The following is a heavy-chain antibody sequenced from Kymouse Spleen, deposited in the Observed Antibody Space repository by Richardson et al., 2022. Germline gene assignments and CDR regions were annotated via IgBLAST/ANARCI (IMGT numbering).Heavy chain of an antibody. V-gene: IGHV4-34*01. CDR1: GGSFSGYY. CDR2: INHSGST. Sequence: QVQLQQWGAGLLKPSETLSLTCAVYGGSFSGYYWSWIRQPPGKGLEWIGEINHSGSTNYNPSLKSRVTISVDTSKNQFSLKLSSVTAADTAVYYCASRDGDYEEDYWGQGTLVTVSS. J-gene: IGHJ4*02. D-gene: IGHD4-17*01. CDR3: ASRDGDYEEDY.